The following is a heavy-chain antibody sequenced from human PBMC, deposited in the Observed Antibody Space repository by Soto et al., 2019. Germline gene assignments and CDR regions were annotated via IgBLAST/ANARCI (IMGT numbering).Heavy chain of an antibody. CDR1: GGSFSGYF. CDR2: ANDRGSR. D-gene: IGHD3-3*01. J-gene: IGHJ5*02. V-gene: IGHV4-34*01. CDR3: ARGLAPTIFGTVPTPNWFDP. Sequence: PSETLSLTCGVYGGSFSGYFWSWLRQSPCKGLEWVGEANDRGSRNYNPFLRGRLTISLDTSKNQFSLRLSSVTSADTAVYYCARGLAPTIFGTVPTPNWFDPWGQGTQVTVSS.